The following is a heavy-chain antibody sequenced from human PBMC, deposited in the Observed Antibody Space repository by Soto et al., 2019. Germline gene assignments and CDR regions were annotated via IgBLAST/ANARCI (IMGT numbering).Heavy chain of an antibody. CDR3: AKMGDDCSGGSCYSYYFDY. J-gene: IGHJ4*02. Sequence: GGSLRLSCAASGFTFSSYAMSWVRQAPGKGLEWVSAISGSGGSTYYADSVKGRFTISRDNSKNTLYLQMNSLRAEDTAVYYWAKMGDDCSGGSCYSYYFDYWRQGTLVTVSS. D-gene: IGHD2-15*01. V-gene: IGHV3-23*01. CDR2: ISGSGGST. CDR1: GFTFSSYA.